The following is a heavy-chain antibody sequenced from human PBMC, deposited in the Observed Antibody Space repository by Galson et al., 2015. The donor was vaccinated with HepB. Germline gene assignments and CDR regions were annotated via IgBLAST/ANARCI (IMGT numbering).Heavy chain of an antibody. Sequence: SLRLSCAASGFTFSSYGMHWVRQAPGKGLEWVAFIRYDGSNKYYADSVKGRFTISRDNSKNTLYLQMNSLRAEDTAVYYCAKDGLGSSWNPLDYWGQGTLVTVSS. D-gene: IGHD6-13*01. CDR3: AKDGLGSSWNPLDY. V-gene: IGHV3-30*02. J-gene: IGHJ4*02. CDR2: IRYDGSNK. CDR1: GFTFSSYG.